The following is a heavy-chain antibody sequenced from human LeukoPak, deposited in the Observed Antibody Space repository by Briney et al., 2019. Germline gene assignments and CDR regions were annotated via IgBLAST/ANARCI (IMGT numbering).Heavy chain of an antibody. Sequence: GSLGLFCGGSGFTFSRYWMNLARQAPGKGLEWVASINHNGNVNYYVDSVKGRFTISRDNAKNSLYLQMSNLRAEDTAVYFCARGGGLDVWGQGATVTVSS. CDR3: ARGGGLDV. CDR2: INHNGNVN. V-gene: IGHV3-7*03. J-gene: IGHJ6*02. CDR1: GFTFSRYW. D-gene: IGHD3-16*01.